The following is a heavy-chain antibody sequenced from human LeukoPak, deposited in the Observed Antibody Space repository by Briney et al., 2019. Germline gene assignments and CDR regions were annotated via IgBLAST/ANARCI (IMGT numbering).Heavy chain of an antibody. CDR1: GGSISSGDYS. Sequence: SETLSLTCAVSGGSISSGDYSWSWIRQPPGKGLEWIGNIYYSGSTYYNPSLKSRVTISVDTSKNQFSLKLSSVTAADTAVYYCATPYSGSYRGAFDYWGQGTLVTVSS. CDR3: ATPYSGSYRGAFDY. D-gene: IGHD1-26*01. CDR2: IYYSGST. J-gene: IGHJ4*02. V-gene: IGHV4-30-4*07.